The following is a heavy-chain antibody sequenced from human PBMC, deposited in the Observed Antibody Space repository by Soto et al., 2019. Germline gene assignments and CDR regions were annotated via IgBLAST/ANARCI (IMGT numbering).Heavy chain of an antibody. CDR1: GGSISTYF. V-gene: IGHV4-59*01. CDR2: INYSGNT. CDR3: ARVGAGIEVPGRIQYFDH. J-gene: IGHJ4*02. Sequence: SETLSLTCTVSGGSISTYFWSWIRQPPGKGPDWLGYINYSGNTNYNPSLNNRATMSIDTSKKEFSLKLRSVTAADTAVYYCARVGAGIEVPGRIQYFDHWSQGTLVTVS. D-gene: IGHD6-19*01.